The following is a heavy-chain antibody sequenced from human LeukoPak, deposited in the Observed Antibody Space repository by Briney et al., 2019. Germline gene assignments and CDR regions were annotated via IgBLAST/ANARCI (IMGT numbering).Heavy chain of an antibody. CDR1: GFSFREYP. CDR3: ARAQISMFSSGQYLDV. D-gene: IGHD1-14*01. Sequence: PGGSLRLSCVASGFSFREYPIHWVRQAPGKGLEWVGVISNDGTNEYDAEFVKGRFTMSRDNFKNTVFLDMKNLRTEDTAVYYCARAQISMFSSGQYLDVWGQGTLVTVSS. CDR2: ISNDGTNE. J-gene: IGHJ3*01. V-gene: IGHV3-30*04.